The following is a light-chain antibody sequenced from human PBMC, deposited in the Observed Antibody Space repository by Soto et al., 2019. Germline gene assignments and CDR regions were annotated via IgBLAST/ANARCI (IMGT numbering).Light chain of an antibody. V-gene: IGKV3-20*01. CDR1: QSVGSN. J-gene: IGKJ1*01. Sequence: EIVMTQSPATLSVSPGERATLSCRASQSVGSNLAWYQQKPGQAPRILIYAASSRATGIPDRFSGSGSGTDFTLTISRLEPEDFAVYYCQQYDTSPRTFGQGT. CDR2: AAS. CDR3: QQYDTSPRT.